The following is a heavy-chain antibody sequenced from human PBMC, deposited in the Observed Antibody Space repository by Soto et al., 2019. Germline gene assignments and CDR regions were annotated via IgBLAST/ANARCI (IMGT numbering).Heavy chain of an antibody. V-gene: IGHV4-39*02. Sequence: SETLSLTCSASGGSITSSSHFWGWVRQPPGKGLEWIGTIYFTGNTYYTPSLKSRLTMSIDTSKNEFSLRLNSVTAADTAVYYCAKDTSTAWGFDPWGQGTLVTVSS. J-gene: IGHJ5*02. D-gene: IGHD7-27*01. CDR1: GGSITSSSHF. CDR3: AKDTSTAWGFDP. CDR2: IYFTGNT.